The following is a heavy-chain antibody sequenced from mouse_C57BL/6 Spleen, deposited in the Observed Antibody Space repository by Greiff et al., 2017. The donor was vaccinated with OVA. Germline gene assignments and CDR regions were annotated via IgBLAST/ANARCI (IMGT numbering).Heavy chain of an antibody. J-gene: IGHJ2*01. V-gene: IGHV1-55*01. D-gene: IGHD1-1*01. CDR2: IYPGSGST. CDR3: ARGSYYYGSSYPFDY. CDR1: GYTFTSYW. Sequence: QVQLQQSGAELVKPGASVKMSCKASGYTFTSYWITWVKQRPGQGLEWIGDIYPGSGSTNYNEKFKSKATLTVDTSSSTAYMQLSSLTSEDSAVYYCARGSYYYGSSYPFDYWGQGTTLTVSS.